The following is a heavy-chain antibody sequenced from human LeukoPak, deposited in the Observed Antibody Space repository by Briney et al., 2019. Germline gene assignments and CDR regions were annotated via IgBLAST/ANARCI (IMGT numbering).Heavy chain of an antibody. CDR1: GFTFSCYS. V-gene: IGHV3-21*01. J-gene: IGHJ3*02. D-gene: IGHD2-2*02. CDR2: ISSSSSYI. CDR3: ATFRLGLYDAFDI. Sequence: PGGSLRLSCAASGFTFSCYSMNWVRQAPGKGLEWVSSISSSSSYIYYADSVKGRFTISRDNAKNSLYLQMNSLRAEDTAVYYCATFRLGLYDAFDIWGQGTMVTVSS.